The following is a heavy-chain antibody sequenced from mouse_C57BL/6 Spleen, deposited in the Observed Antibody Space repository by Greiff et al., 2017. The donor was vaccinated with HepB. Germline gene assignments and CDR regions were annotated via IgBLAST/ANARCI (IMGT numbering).Heavy chain of an antibody. D-gene: IGHD1-1*01. Sequence: EVQLVESEGGLVQPGSSMKLSCTASGFTFSDYYMAWVRQVPEKGLEWVANINYDGSSTYYLDSLKSRFIISRDNAKNILYLQMSSLKSEDTATYYCARDLFPYYGRAMDYWGQGTSVTVSS. J-gene: IGHJ4*01. CDR3: ARDLFPYYGRAMDY. CDR2: INYDGSST. V-gene: IGHV5-16*01. CDR1: GFTFSDYY.